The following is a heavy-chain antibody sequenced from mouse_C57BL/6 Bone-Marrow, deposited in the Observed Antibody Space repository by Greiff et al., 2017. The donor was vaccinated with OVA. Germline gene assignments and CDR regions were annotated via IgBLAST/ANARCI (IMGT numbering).Heavy chain of an antibody. D-gene: IGHD2-5*01. Sequence: VQLQQPGAELVMPGASVKLSCTASGYTFTSYWMHWVKQSPGQGLEWIGEIDPSDSYTNYTQKFKGRSTLTVDKSSSTAYMQLSSLTTEDSAGYYCARDSNYLFDDWGQGTTLTVSS. CDR1: GYTFTSYW. V-gene: IGHV1-69*01. J-gene: IGHJ2*01. CDR3: ARDSNYLFDD. CDR2: IDPSDSYT.